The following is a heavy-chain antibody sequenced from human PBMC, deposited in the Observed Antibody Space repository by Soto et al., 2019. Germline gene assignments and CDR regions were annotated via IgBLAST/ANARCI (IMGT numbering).Heavy chain of an antibody. J-gene: IGHJ4*02. Sequence: GGSLRLSCEASGFTFSSYAMHWVRQAPGKGLEWVAVISYDGRNKYYADSVKGRFTTSRDNSKNTLYLQMNSLRADDTAMYYYAKDMVATLDYWGQGTLVTVSS. CDR1: GFTFSSYA. CDR3: AKDMVATLDY. V-gene: IGHV3-30*04. D-gene: IGHD5-12*01. CDR2: ISYDGRNK.